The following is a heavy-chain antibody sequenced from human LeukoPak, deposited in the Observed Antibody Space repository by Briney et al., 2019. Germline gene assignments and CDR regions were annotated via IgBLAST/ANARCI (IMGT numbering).Heavy chain of an antibody. Sequence: GGSLRLSCAASGFTFRTYSMNWVRQAPGKGLEWVSSISSSSSYTYYADSVKGRFTISGDNAKNSLSLQMNSLRAEDTAVYYCSSGYYFDYWGQGTLVTVSS. CDR2: ISSSSSYT. CDR3: SSGYYFDY. J-gene: IGHJ4*02. CDR1: GFTFRTYS. D-gene: IGHD3-22*01. V-gene: IGHV3-21*01.